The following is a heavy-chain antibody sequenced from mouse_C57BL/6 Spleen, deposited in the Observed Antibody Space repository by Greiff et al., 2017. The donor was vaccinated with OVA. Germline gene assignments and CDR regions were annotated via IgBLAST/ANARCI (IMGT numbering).Heavy chain of an antibody. CDR2: IYPRSGNT. J-gene: IGHJ1*03. D-gene: IGHD1-1*01. CDR3: ARFITTVVPWYFDV. Sequence: QVQLKESGAELARPGASVKLSCKASGYTFTSYGISWVKQRTGQGLEWIGEIYPRSGNTYYNEKFKGKATLTADKSSSTAYMELRSLTSEDSAVYFCARFITTVVPWYFDVWGTGTTVTVSS. V-gene: IGHV1-81*01. CDR1: GYTFTSYG.